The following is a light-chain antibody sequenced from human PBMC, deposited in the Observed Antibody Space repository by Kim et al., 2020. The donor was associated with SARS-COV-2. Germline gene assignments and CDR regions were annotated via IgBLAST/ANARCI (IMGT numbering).Light chain of an antibody. CDR3: QQYHSYPWT. CDR2: KTS. J-gene: IGKJ1*01. V-gene: IGKV1-5*03. Sequence: DIQMTQSPSTLSASVGDRVTITCRASQSINNWLAWCQQKPGKAPKVLIYKTSNLESGVPSRFSGSGSGTEFTLTINSLQPDDFATYYCQQYHSYPWTFGQGTKVDIK. CDR1: QSINNW.